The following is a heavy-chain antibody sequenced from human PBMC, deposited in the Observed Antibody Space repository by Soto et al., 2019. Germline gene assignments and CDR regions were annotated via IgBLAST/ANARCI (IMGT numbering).Heavy chain of an antibody. J-gene: IGHJ4*02. CDR3: ARSPGDYYYDSSPSFDY. Sequence: PSFQGHVTISADKSISTAYLQWSSLKASDTAMYYCARSPGDYYYDSSPSFDYWGQGTLVTVSS. V-gene: IGHV5-10-1*01. D-gene: IGHD3-22*01.